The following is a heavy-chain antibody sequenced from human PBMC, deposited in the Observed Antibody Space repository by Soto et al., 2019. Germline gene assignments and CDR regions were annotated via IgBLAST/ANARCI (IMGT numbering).Heavy chain of an antibody. V-gene: IGHV4-30-2*01. J-gene: IGHJ4*02. Sequence: PSETLSLTCAVSGGSISSGGYSLTWIRQPPGKGLEWIGYIYHSGSTYYNPSLKSRVTISVDRSKNQFSLKLSSVTAADTAVYYCARGPPFGYWGQGTLVTVSS. CDR1: GGSISSGGYS. D-gene: IGHD3-10*01. CDR2: IYHSGST. CDR3: ARGPPFGY.